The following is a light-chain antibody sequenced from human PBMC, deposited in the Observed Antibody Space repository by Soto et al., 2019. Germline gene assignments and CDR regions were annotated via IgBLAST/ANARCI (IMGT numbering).Light chain of an antibody. CDR1: QSVRSW. Sequence: DIQMTQSPSTLSASVGDRVTITCRASQSVRSWLAWYQQKPGRAPKFLIYDASSLESGVPSRFSGSGSGTEFTLTISNLQPDDFATYYCQQSDNYPLPFGGGTKVEI. J-gene: IGKJ4*01. V-gene: IGKV1-5*01. CDR3: QQSDNYPLP. CDR2: DAS.